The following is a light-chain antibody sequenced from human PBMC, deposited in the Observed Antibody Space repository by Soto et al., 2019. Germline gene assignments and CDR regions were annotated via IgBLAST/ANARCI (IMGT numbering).Light chain of an antibody. CDR1: QSLLHKNGNNY. J-gene: IGKJ1*01. CDR3: QHYNSYSEA. V-gene: IGKV2-28*01. CDR2: MGS. Sequence: DIVMTQSPLSLPVTPGEAASISCRSSQSLLHKNGNNYFNWYLQRPGQSPQLLIYMGSKRASGVPDRFSGSGSGTEFTLTISSLQPDDFATYYCQHYNSYSEAFGPGTKVDIK.